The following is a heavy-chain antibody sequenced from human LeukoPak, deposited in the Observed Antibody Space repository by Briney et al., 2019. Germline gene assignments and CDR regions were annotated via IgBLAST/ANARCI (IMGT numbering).Heavy chain of an antibody. CDR3: ASQGGLYDILTGYHYYYMDV. V-gene: IGHV1-2*02. Sequence: ASVKVSCKASGYAFTGYYMHWVRQAPGQGLEWMGWINPNSGGTNYAQKFQGRVTMTRDTSISTAYMELSRLRSDDTAVYYCASQGGLYDILTGYHYYYMDVWGKGTTVTISS. CDR1: GYAFTGYY. J-gene: IGHJ6*03. D-gene: IGHD3-9*01. CDR2: INPNSGGT.